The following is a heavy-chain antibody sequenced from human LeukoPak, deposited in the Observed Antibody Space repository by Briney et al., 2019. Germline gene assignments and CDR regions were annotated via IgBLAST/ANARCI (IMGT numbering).Heavy chain of an antibody. CDR3: ARKLYDYFDY. CDR2: IYYSGST. V-gene: IGHV4-59*01. D-gene: IGHD2-2*02. Sequence: SETLSLTCTVSGGSISSYYWSWIRQPPGKGLEWIGYIYYSGSTNYNPSLKRRVTISVDMSKNQFSLKLSSVTAADTAVYYCARKLYDYFDYWGQGTLVTVSS. CDR1: GGSISSYY. J-gene: IGHJ4*02.